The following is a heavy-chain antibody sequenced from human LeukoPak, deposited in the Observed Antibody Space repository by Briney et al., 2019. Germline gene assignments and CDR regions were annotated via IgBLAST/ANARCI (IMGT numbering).Heavy chain of an antibody. J-gene: IGHJ4*02. V-gene: IGHV3-9*01. CDR1: GFTFDDYA. CDR3: AKDLVPLLGYCSSTSCFGGYYFDY. D-gene: IGHD2-2*01. CDR2: ISWNSGSI. Sequence: PGGSLRLSCAASGFTFDDYAMHWVRQAPGKGLEWVSGISWNSGSIGYADSVKGRFTISRDNAKNSLYLQMNSLRAEDTALYYCAKDLVPLLGYCSSTSCFGGYYFDYWGQGTLVTVSS.